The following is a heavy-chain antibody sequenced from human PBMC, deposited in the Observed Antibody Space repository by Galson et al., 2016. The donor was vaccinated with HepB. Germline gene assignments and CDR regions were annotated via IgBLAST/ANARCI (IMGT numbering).Heavy chain of an antibody. Sequence: SLRLSCAASGFTFSSYGMSWVRQAPGQGLEWVSAISGSGGSTYYADSVKGRFTISSDNSASTLYLQMNSLRAEDTAIYYCAKDLRGYCSSTSCWGGWFDPWGQGTLVTVSS. J-gene: IGHJ5*02. D-gene: IGHD2-2*01. V-gene: IGHV3-23*01. CDR1: GFTFSSYG. CDR3: AKDLRGYCSSTSCWGGWFDP. CDR2: ISGSGGST.